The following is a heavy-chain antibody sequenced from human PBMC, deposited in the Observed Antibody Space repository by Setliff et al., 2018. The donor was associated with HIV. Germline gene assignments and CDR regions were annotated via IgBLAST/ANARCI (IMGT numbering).Heavy chain of an antibody. J-gene: IGHJ2*01. Sequence: GGSLRLSCAASGLTFSSYAMSWVRQAPGKGLEWVSTISGSGGRTYYADSVKGRFTISRDNSKNTLYLQMNSLRAEDTAVYYCAKGNWGYWYLDIWGRGTLVTVSS. V-gene: IGHV3-23*01. CDR2: ISGSGGRT. CDR1: GLTFSSYA. D-gene: IGHD3-16*01. CDR3: AKGNWGYWYLDI.